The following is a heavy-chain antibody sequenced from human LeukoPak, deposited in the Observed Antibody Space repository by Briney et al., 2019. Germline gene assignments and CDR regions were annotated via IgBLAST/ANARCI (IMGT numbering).Heavy chain of an antibody. CDR1: GFTFSSYD. Sequence: PGGSLRLSCAASGFTFSSYDMHWVRQATGKGLEWVSAIGTAADTYYPGSVKGLFTISRENAKNALYLHMKSLRAGDTAVYYCARAGPEMATSTGMSYYGMDVWGQGTTVTVSS. J-gene: IGHJ6*02. CDR2: IGTAADT. CDR3: ARAGPEMATSTGMSYYGMDV. V-gene: IGHV3-13*01. D-gene: IGHD5-24*01.